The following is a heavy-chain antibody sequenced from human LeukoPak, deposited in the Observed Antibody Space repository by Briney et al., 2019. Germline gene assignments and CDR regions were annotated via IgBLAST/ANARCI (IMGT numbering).Heavy chain of an antibody. CDR1: GFTFSSFS. Sequence: TGGSLRLSCAASGFTFSSFSMNWIRQPPGKGLEWIGEINHSGSTNYNPSLKSRVTISVDTSKNQFSLKLSSVTAADTAVYYCARGVGCSSTSCYDWFDPWGQGTLVTVSS. CDR3: ARGVGCSSTSCYDWFDP. J-gene: IGHJ5*02. CDR2: INHSGST. V-gene: IGHV4-34*01. D-gene: IGHD2-2*01.